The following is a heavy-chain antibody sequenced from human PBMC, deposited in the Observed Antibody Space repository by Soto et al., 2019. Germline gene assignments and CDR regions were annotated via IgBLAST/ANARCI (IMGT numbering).Heavy chain of an antibody. CDR1: GGSISSSSYY. CDR3: ESSSWYRGVNY. Sequence: QLQLQESGPGLVKPSETLSLTCTVSGGSISSSSYYWGWIRQPPGKGLEWIGSIYYSGSTYYNPSLKSRVTISVDTSKNQFSLKLSSVTAADTAVYYCESSSWYRGVNYWGQGTLVTVSS. V-gene: IGHV4-39*01. CDR2: IYYSGST. D-gene: IGHD6-13*01. J-gene: IGHJ4*02.